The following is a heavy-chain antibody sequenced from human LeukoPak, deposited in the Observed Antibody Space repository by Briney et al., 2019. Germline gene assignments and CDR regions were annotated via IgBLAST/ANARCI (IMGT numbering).Heavy chain of an antibody. CDR2: ISTRSTYI. J-gene: IGHJ4*02. V-gene: IGHV3-21*04. CDR1: GFTFSSYS. CDR3: AKSGLNRFDY. Sequence: PGGSLRLSCAASGFTFSSYSMNWVRQAPGKGLEWVSCISTRSTYIYYADSVKGRFTISRDNSKNTLYLQMNSLRAEDTAVYYCAKSGLNRFDYWGQGTLVTVSS. D-gene: IGHD2-15*01.